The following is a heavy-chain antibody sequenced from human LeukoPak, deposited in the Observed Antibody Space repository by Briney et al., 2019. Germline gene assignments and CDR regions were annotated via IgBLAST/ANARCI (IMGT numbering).Heavy chain of an antibody. D-gene: IGHD3-10*01. CDR1: GGAIGSDGYY. V-gene: IGHV4-31*03. Sequence: SETLSLTCSVSGGAIGSDGYYWNWIRQHPGKGLEWIGYIYYSGSASYNPSLKSRVTISVDTSKNQFSLRLSSVTSAHTAVYYSARGRFYGFSGDSWGQGSLVTVSS. J-gene: IGHJ4*02. CDR2: IYYSGSA. CDR3: ARGRFYGFSGDS.